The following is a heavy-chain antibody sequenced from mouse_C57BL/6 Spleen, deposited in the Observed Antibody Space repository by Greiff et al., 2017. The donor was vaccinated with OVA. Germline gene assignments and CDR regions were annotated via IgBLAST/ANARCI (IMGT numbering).Heavy chain of an antibody. J-gene: IGHJ2*01. CDR3: ARITTVEKGFDY. Sequence: EVKLVESGGDLVKPGGSLKLSCAASGFTFSSYGMSWVRQTPDKRLEWVATISSGGSYTYYPDSVKGRFTISRDNAKNTLYLQMSSLKSEVTAMYYCARITTVEKGFDYWGQGTTLTVSS. V-gene: IGHV5-6*01. CDR2: ISSGGSYT. D-gene: IGHD1-1*01. CDR1: GFTFSSYG.